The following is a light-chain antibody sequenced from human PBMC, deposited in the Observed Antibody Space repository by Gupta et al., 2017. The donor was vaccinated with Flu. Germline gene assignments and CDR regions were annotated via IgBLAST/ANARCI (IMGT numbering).Light chain of an antibody. CDR2: DVR. CDR3: GSYAGSVV. J-gene: IGLJ2*01. V-gene: IGLV2-11*01. Sequence: QSALTQPRSVSGSPGQSVTISCTGTTSDVGGYNYVSWYQQHPGKAPKLMIYDVRKRPSGVPDRFSGSKSGNTASLTIAGLQAEDEADYYCGSYAGSVVFGGGTKLTVL. CDR1: TSDVGGYNY.